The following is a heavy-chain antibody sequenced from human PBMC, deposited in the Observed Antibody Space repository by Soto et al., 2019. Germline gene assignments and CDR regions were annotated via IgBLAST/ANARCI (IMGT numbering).Heavy chain of an antibody. V-gene: IGHV3-21*01. CDR2: ISSSSSYI. D-gene: IGHD3-3*01. CDR3: AREVMFWSGYYHYYFDD. Sequence: GGSLRLSCAASGFTFSGYSMNWVRQAPGKGLEWVSSISSSSSYIYYADSMKGRITISRDNAKNSLYLQMNSLRAEDTAVYYCAREVMFWSGYYHYYFDDWGPGTRVTVAS. CDR1: GFTFSGYS. J-gene: IGHJ4*02.